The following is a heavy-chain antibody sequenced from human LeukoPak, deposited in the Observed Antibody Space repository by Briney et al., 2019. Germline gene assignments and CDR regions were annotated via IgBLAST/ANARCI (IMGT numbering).Heavy chain of an antibody. CDR1: GFTFSSYS. V-gene: IGHV3-21*01. J-gene: IGHJ4*02. D-gene: IGHD6-13*01. CDR3: ARDGGGSSWYKYFDY. Sequence: GGSLRLSCAASGFTFSSYSMNWVRQAPGKGLEWVSSISSSSSYIYYADSAKGRFTISRDNAKNSLYLQMNSLRAEDTAVYYCARDGGGSSWYKYFDYWGQGTLVTVSS. CDR2: ISSSSSYI.